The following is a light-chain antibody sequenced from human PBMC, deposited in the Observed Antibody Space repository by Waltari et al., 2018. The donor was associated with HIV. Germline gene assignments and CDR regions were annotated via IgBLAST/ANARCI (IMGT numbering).Light chain of an antibody. CDR2: EVS. Sequence: DVVLNQSPLSLPVTLGQPASISCRPSQSLVYGDGNTYLNWFHQRPGQSPRRLIYEVSKRDSGVPERFSGSGSGAEFTLKISRVEADDVGIYYCMQGTHWPLTFGGGTTVEIK. CDR3: MQGTHWPLT. V-gene: IGKV2-30*01. J-gene: IGKJ4*01. CDR1: QSLVYGDGNTY.